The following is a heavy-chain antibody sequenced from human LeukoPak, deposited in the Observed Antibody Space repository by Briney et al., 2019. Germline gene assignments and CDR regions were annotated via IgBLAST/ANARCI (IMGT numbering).Heavy chain of an antibody. CDR1: GGSFSGYY. Sequence: SETLSLTCAVYGGSFSGYYWSWIRQPPGKGLEWIGEINHSGSTNYNPSLKSRVTISVDTSKNQFSLKLSSVTAADTAVYYCARDYYGSGSHLRFGGQGTLVTVSS. D-gene: IGHD3-10*01. CDR2: INHSGST. V-gene: IGHV4-34*01. CDR3: ARDYYGSGSHLRF. J-gene: IGHJ4*02.